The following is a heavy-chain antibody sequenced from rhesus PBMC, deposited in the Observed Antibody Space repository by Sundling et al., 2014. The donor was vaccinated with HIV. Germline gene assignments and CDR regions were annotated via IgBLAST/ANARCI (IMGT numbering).Heavy chain of an antibody. CDR2: INGNSGST. CDR1: GASISSYW. CDR3: GRDDEDDDDYYPPPLES. D-gene: IGHD3-9*01. J-gene: IGHJ6*01. Sequence: QVQLQESGPGLVKPSETLSLTCIVSGASISSYWWSWIRQPPGKGLEWIGEINGNSGSTNYNPSLKSRVTISRDTSKNQISLKVTSVTAADTAVYYCGRDDEDDDDYYPPPLESWGQGVVVTVSS. V-gene: IGHV4-80*01.